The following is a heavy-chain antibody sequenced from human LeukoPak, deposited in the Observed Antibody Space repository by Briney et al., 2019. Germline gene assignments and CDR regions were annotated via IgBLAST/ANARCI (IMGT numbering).Heavy chain of an antibody. J-gene: IGHJ4*02. CDR3: ARSRGRPAD. CDR1: GGSFSGYY. CDR2: INHSGST. D-gene: IGHD1-1*01. V-gene: IGHV4-34*01. Sequence: SETLSLTCAVYGGSFSGYYWSWIRQPPGKGLEWIGEINHSGSTHYNPSLKSRVTISVDTSKNQFSLKLSSVTAADTAVYYCARSRGRPADWGQGTLVTVSS.